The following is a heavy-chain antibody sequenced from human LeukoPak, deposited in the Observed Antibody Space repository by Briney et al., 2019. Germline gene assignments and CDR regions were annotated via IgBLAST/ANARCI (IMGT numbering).Heavy chain of an antibody. CDR2: ISVYNGNT. CDR3: ARDNDWLNGLDI. J-gene: IGHJ3*02. D-gene: IGHD3-9*01. V-gene: IGHV1-18*01. Sequence: ASVRLSCKASGYTFTSYDISWVRQAPGQGPEWMGLISVYNGNTNYAQNLQGRLTMTTDTSTSIAYMELRSLRSDDTAVYYCARDNDWLNGLDIWGQGTMVTVSS. CDR1: GYTFTSYD.